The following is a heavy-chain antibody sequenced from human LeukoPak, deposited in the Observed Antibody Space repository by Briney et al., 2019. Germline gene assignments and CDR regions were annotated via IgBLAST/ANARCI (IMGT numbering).Heavy chain of an antibody. CDR3: AKDLVRLWFGELVDY. CDR2: ISYDGSNK. CDR1: GFTFSSYG. D-gene: IGHD3-10*01. J-gene: IGHJ4*02. Sequence: PGGSLRLSCAASGFTFSSYGMHWVRQAPGKGLEWVAVISYDGSNKYYADSVKGRFTISRDISKNTLCLQMNSLRAEDTAVYYCAKDLVRLWFGELVDYWGQGTLVTVSS. V-gene: IGHV3-30*18.